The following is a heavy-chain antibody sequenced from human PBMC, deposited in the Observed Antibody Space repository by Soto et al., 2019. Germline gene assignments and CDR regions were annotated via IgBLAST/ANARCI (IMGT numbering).Heavy chain of an antibody. D-gene: IGHD5-18*01. CDR1: GYTFTSYA. CDR2: INAGNGNT. CDR3: ARGLNGYLHYFDY. Sequence: QVQLVQSVAEVKKPGASVKVSCKASGYTFTSYAMHWVRQAPGQRLEWMGWINAGNGNTKYSQKFQGRVTITRDTSASTAFMELSSLRSEDTAVYYCARGLNGYLHYFDYWGQGTPVTVSS. J-gene: IGHJ4*02. V-gene: IGHV1-3*01.